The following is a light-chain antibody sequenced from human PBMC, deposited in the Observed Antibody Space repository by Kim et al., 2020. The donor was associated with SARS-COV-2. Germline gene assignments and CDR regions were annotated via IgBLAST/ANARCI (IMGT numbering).Light chain of an antibody. CDR2: AAS. CDR3: QQFNSPYT. Sequence: SVGDRVTITCRASQDIKNYLAWYQQKPGRAPKLLIYAASTLQSGVPSRCSGSGSGTDFTLTISALQPEDFGDYHCQQFNSPYTFGQGTKVEIK. CDR1: QDIKNY. V-gene: IGKV1-9*01. J-gene: IGKJ2*01.